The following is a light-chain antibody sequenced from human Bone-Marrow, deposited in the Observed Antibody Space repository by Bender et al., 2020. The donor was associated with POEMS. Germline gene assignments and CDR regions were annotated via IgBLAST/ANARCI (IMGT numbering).Light chain of an antibody. J-gene: IGLJ2*01. CDR1: DLGDKY. CDR3: QAWDTYSVI. CDR2: QDT. Sequence: YEVTQPPSVSVSPGQTASITCSGDDLGDKYVAWYQQKPGQSPVLVIYQDTNRPSGIPERFSGSNSGNTATLTISGTQAMDEADYYCQAWDTYSVIFGGGTKLTVL. V-gene: IGLV3-1*01.